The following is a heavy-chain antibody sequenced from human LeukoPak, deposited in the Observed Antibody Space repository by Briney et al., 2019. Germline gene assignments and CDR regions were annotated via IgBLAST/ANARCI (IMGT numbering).Heavy chain of an antibody. CDR1: GFTFSSYA. CDR3: ATGSYPPRDY. CDR2: IGAGGTFT. V-gene: IGHV3-23*01. Sequence: GGSLRLSCTASGFTFSSYAMNWVRQAPGKGLEWVSGIGAGGTFTYYADSVKGRFTISRDNSKNTLYPQMNSLRAEDTAVYYCATGSYPPRDYWGQGTLVTVSS. J-gene: IGHJ4*02. D-gene: IGHD3-10*01.